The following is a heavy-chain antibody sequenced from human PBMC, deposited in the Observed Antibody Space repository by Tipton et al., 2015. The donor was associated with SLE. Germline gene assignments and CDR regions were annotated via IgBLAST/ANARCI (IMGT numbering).Heavy chain of an antibody. J-gene: IGHJ4*02. D-gene: IGHD6-13*01. CDR2: IYYSGST. CDR1: GGSISSSSYY. CDR3: AIAGSYSSSWPGY. Sequence: LRLSCTVSGGSISSSSYYWGWIRQPPGKGLEWIGSIYYSGSTYYNPPLKSRVTISVDTSKNQFSLKLSSVTAADTAVYYCAIAGSYSSSWPGYWGQGTLVTVSS. V-gene: IGHV4-39*07.